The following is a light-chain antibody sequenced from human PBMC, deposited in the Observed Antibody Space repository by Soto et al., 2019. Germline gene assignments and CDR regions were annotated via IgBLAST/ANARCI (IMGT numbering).Light chain of an antibody. CDR2: EVS. CDR3: SSQRSGTTLL. Sequence: QSVLTQPASVSGSPGQSITISCTGTSSDVGGYNYVSWYQQHPGKAPKLMIYEVSNRPSGVSNRFSGSKSGNTASLTISGLQTEDEADYYCSSQRSGTTLLFGTGTKVTVL. J-gene: IGLJ1*01. V-gene: IGLV2-14*01. CDR1: SSDVGGYNY.